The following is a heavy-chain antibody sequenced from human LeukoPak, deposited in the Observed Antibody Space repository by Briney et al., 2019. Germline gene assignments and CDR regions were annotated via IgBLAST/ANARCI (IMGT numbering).Heavy chain of an antibody. Sequence: GGSLRLSCAASGFTFSSYGMHWVRQAPGKGLEWVAIILYDGSNKYYADSVKGRFTISRDNSKNTLYLQMNSLRAEDTAVYYCARDRLLPYGMDVWGQGTTVTVSS. D-gene: IGHD6-6*01. CDR3: ARDRLLPYGMDV. J-gene: IGHJ6*02. V-gene: IGHV3-30*03. CDR2: ILYDGSNK. CDR1: GFTFSSYG.